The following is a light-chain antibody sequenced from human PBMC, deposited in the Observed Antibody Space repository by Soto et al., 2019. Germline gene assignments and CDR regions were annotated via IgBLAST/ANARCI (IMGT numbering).Light chain of an antibody. Sequence: IQLTQSPSSLSASVRDRVTITCRASQDISSYLAWYQQKSGKAPKLLIFSASTLQSGVPSRFSGSGSGTDFTLTISSLQPEDSATYYCQQLNSYPWTFGQGTKVEIK. V-gene: IGKV1-9*01. J-gene: IGKJ1*01. CDR3: QQLNSYPWT. CDR1: QDISSY. CDR2: SAS.